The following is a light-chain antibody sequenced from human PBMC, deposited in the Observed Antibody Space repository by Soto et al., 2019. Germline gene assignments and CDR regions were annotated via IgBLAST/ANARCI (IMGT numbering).Light chain of an antibody. CDR3: SSYAGSYTWI. Sequence: QSVLTQPRSVSGSPGQSVTVSCTGTSXDVAVYSYVSWFQQHPGKAPQLLIYDVTKRPSGVPDRFSGSKSGNTAALTISGLQAEDEAEYFCSSYAGSYTWIFGSGTKGTVL. J-gene: IGLJ1*01. CDR1: SXDVAVYSY. CDR2: DVT. V-gene: IGLV2-11*01.